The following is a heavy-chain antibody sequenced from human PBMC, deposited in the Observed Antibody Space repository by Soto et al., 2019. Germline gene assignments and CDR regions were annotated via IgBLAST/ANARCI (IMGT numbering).Heavy chain of an antibody. CDR1: GGSFSGYY. Sequence: SETLSLTCAVYGGSFSGYYWSWIRQPPGKGLEWIGEINHSGSTNYNPSLKSRVTISVDTSKNQFSLKLSSVTAADTAVYYCASPYGSHYYYNGMDVWGQGTTVTGS. J-gene: IGHJ6*02. CDR2: INHSGST. CDR3: ASPYGSHYYYNGMDV. D-gene: IGHD4-17*01. V-gene: IGHV4-34*01.